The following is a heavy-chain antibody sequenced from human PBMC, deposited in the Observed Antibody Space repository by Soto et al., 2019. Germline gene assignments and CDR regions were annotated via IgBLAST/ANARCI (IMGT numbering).Heavy chain of an antibody. D-gene: IGHD3-9*01. CDR1: GFTFSHFS. Sequence: GGALRLSCAASGFTFSHFSFNWVRQAPGKGLEWISTINNNGDNTHYADSVKGRFTISRDNSTNTLYLHMSSLKADDTAVYYCARDPSTGSADYWGQGTLVTVSS. CDR2: INNNGDNT. V-gene: IGHV3-23*01. J-gene: IGHJ4*02. CDR3: ARDPSTGSADY.